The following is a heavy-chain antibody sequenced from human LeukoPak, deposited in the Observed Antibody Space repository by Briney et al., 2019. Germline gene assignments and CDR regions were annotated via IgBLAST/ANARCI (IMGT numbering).Heavy chain of an antibody. CDR3: ARGPRGIVNYYYMDV. CDR2: INPNNGDT. Sequence: ASVKVSCKASEFTFTDYCMHWVRQAPGQGLEWMGRINPNNGDTNYAQKFQGRVTMTRDTSISTAYMELSRLRSDDMAVYYCARGPRGIVNYYYMDVWGKGTTVTVSS. CDR1: EFTFTDYC. V-gene: IGHV1-2*06. D-gene: IGHD2-21*01. J-gene: IGHJ6*03.